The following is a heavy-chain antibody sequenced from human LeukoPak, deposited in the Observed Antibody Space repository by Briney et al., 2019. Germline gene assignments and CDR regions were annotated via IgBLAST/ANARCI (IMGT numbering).Heavy chain of an antibody. V-gene: IGHV1-18*01. CDR3: ARCPRYCDWLRPENWFDP. CDR1: GYTFTSYG. D-gene: IGHD3-9*01. J-gene: IGHJ5*02. CDR2: ISAYNGNT. Sequence: ASVKVSCKASGYTFTSYGISWVRQAPGQGLEWMGWISAYNGNTNYAQKLQGRVTMTTDTSTSTAYMELRSLRSDDTAVYYCARCPRYCDWLRPENWFDPWGQGTLVTVSS.